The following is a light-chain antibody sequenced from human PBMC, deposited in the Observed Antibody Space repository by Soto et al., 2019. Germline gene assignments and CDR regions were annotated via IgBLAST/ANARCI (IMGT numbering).Light chain of an antibody. CDR2: DAS. CDR3: QQYNSYPYT. V-gene: IGKV1-5*01. Sequence: DIQMTQSPSTLSASVGDRVTITCRASQSITNWLAWYQQKPGKAPKLLIYDASSLAGGVPSRISGSGFGTEFTLTISSLQPDDFAPCYCQQYNSYPYTFGQGTKLEIK. J-gene: IGKJ2*01. CDR1: QSITNW.